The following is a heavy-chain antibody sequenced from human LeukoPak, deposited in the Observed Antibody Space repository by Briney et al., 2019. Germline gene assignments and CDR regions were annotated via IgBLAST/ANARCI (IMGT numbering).Heavy chain of an antibody. CDR1: GNTFTGYY. D-gene: IGHD2-15*01. J-gene: IGHJ6*02. Sequence: ASVKVSRKASGNTFTGYYMHWVRQAPGQGLEWMGWINPNSGGTNYAQKFQGRVTMTRDTSISTAYMELSRLRSDDTAVYYCARDVPIVVVVAATYYDGMDVWGQGTTVTVSS. CDR2: INPNSGGT. V-gene: IGHV1-2*02. CDR3: ARDVPIVVVVAATYYDGMDV.